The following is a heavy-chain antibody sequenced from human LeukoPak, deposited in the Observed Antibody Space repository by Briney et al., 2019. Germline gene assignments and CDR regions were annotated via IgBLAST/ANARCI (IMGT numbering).Heavy chain of an antibody. J-gene: IGHJ4*02. D-gene: IGHD2-2*01. CDR3: ARAPITSPFYFDY. CDR1: GFTFSSYW. Sequence: GGSLRLSCAASGFTFSSYWMHWVRQAPGKGLEWVSGINWSGGSTGYADPLSGRFTISRDNAKNSLYLQMDSLRAEDTALYYCARAPITSPFYFDYWGQGTLVTVSS. CDR2: INWSGGST. V-gene: IGHV3-20*04.